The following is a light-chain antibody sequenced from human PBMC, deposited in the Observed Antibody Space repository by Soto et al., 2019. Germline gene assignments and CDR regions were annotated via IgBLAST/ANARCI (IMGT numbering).Light chain of an antibody. CDR2: GVF. CDR3: QQYAYSPRT. J-gene: IGKJ1*01. Sequence: IVLTQSPGTLCLSPWERATLSCRASQSLTNTFLNWYQHKPGQAPRLLIYGVFSRATGIPDRFSGTGSGTDCTLTISRLELEDSAVYFCQQYAYSPRTFGQGTKVDIK. V-gene: IGKV3-20*01. CDR1: QSLTNTF.